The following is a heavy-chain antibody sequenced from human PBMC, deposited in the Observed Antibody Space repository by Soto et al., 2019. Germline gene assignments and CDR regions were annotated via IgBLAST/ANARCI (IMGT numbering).Heavy chain of an antibody. D-gene: IGHD3-22*01. V-gene: IGHV4-31*03. CDR1: GGSISSGCYY. CDR3: ARETPGYYDSSGSFDP. J-gene: IGHJ5*02. Sequence: SETLSLTCTVSGGSISSGCYYWSWIRQHPGKGLEWIGYIYYSGSTYYNPSLKSRVTISVDTSKNQFSLKLSSVTAADTALYYCARETPGYYDSSGSFDPWGQGTLVTVSS. CDR2: IYYSGST.